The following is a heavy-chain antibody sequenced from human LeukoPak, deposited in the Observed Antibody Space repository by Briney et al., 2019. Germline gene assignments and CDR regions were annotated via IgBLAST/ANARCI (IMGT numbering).Heavy chain of an antibody. CDR3: ASLSYSSSGYYFDY. D-gene: IGHD6-6*01. CDR1: GGSISSGGYS. V-gene: IGHV4-31*03. Sequence: SQTLSLTCTVSGGSISSGGYSWSWIRQHPGKGLEWIGYIYYSGSTYYNPSLKSRVTISVDTSKNQFSLKLSSVTAADTAVYYCASLSYSSSGYYFDYWGQGTLVTVSS. J-gene: IGHJ4*02. CDR2: IYYSGST.